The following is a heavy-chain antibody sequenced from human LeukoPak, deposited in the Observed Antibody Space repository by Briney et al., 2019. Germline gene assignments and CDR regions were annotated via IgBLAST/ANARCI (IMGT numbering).Heavy chain of an antibody. J-gene: IGHJ5*02. Sequence: ASVKVSFKASGYTFPSYYVHWVGQARGQGGEGMGIFIPSVARTNYSQQFQARVAMTTDISTSTVYMELSRLRSEDTAVYYCARAGYSYGSGWFDPWGQGTLVTVSS. CDR3: ARAGYSYGSGWFDP. CDR1: GYTFPSYY. D-gene: IGHD5-18*01. V-gene: IGHV1-46*01. CDR2: FIPSVART.